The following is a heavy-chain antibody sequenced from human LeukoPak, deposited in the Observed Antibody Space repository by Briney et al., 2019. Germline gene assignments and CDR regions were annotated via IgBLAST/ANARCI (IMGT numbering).Heavy chain of an antibody. CDR1: GGSFSGYY. CDR2: INHSGST. V-gene: IGHV4-34*01. J-gene: IGHJ4*02. D-gene: IGHD3-16*02. CDR3: ARGGYYDYVWGSYRYGRSLDY. Sequence: SETLSLTCAVYGGSFSGYYWSWIRQPPGKGLEWIGEINHSGSTNYNPSLKSRVTISVDTSKNQFSLKLSSVTAADTAVYYCARGGYYDYVWGSYRYGRSLDYWGQGTLVTVSS.